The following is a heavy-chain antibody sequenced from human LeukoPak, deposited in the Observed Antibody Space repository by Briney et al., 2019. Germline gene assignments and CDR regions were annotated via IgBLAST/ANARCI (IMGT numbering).Heavy chain of an antibody. CDR2: IYHSGST. J-gene: IGHJ4*02. D-gene: IGHD3-10*01. Sequence: SETLSLTCTVSGYSISSGYYWGWIRQPPEKGLECIGNIYHSGSTYYNPSLKSRVTISVDTSKNQFSLKLSSVTAADTAVYYCARDRSITMVRGVIGYWGQGTLVTVSS. V-gene: IGHV4-38-2*02. CDR1: GYSISSGYY. CDR3: ARDRSITMVRGVIGY.